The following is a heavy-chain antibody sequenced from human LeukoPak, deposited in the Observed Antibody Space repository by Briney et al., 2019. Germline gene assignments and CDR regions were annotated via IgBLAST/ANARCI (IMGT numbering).Heavy chain of an antibody. CDR2: IKPKSGGT. V-gene: IGHV1-2*02. CDR1: GYTFTDYF. CDR3: ARVSVSSVGVSAVPDYFGY. J-gene: IGHJ4*02. D-gene: IGHD2-21*02. Sequence: ASVKVSCKASGYTFTDYFLYWVRQAPGQGLEWMGWIKPKSGGTNYARDFQGRVTMTRDTSISTVYMELARLRSDDTAVYYCARVSVSSVGVSAVPDYFGYWGQGTLVTVSS.